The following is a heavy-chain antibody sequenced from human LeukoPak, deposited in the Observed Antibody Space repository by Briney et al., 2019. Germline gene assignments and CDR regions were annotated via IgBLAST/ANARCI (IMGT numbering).Heavy chain of an antibody. CDR2: IFYSGST. CDR3: ARDEGYTYGTYWYFDL. D-gene: IGHD5-18*01. V-gene: IGHV4-39*02. CDR1: GGSISSRSYY. J-gene: IGHJ2*01. Sequence: PSETLSLTCTVSGGSISSRSYYWGWLRQPPGKGLEWIASIFYSGSTYHNPSLKSRVTISVDTSKSQFSLKLSSVTAADTAVYYCARDEGYTYGTYWYFDLWGRGTLVTVSS.